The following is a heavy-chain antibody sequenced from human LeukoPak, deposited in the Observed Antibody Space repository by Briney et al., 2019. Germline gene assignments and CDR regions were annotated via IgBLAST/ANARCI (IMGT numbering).Heavy chain of an antibody. CDR3: AKSVGVTPTGSAFDI. D-gene: IGHD2-21*02. Sequence: PGGCLRLSCAASGFTFDDYAMHWVRQAPGKGLEWVSGISWNSGTIAYADSVKGRFTISRDNAKNSLYLQMNSLRAEDTALYYCAKSVGVTPTGSAFDIWGQGTMVTVSS. CDR1: GFTFDDYA. V-gene: IGHV3-9*01. J-gene: IGHJ3*02. CDR2: ISWNSGTI.